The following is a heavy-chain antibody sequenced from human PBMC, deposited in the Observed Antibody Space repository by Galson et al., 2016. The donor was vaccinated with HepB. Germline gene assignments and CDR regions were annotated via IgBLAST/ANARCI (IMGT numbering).Heavy chain of an antibody. V-gene: IGHV1-8*01. CDR2: MKPNTGNT. CDR3: SRALPANYFYYYYGMDV. Sequence: SVKVSCKASGYTFTNYDINWVRQAPGQGLEWMGWMKPNTGNTGYAQKFQGRVTMTRSTSISTAYLELSSLRSEDTAIYYCSRALPANYFYYYYGMDVWGQGTTVSVSS. D-gene: IGHD2/OR15-2a*01. J-gene: IGHJ6*02. CDR1: GYTFTNYD.